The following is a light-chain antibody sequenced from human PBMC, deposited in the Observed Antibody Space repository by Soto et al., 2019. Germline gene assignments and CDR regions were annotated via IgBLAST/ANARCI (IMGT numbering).Light chain of an antibody. V-gene: IGKV3-20*01. CDR2: GAS. CDR1: QSVSSSY. CDR3: QQSGSSPWT. Sequence: EIVLTQSTGTLSLSPGERATLSCRASQSVSSSYLAWYQQNPGQAPRLLIYGASSRATGIPDRFSGSGSGTDCTLTISRLEPEYFAVYYCQQSGSSPWTFGQGTKVEIK. J-gene: IGKJ1*01.